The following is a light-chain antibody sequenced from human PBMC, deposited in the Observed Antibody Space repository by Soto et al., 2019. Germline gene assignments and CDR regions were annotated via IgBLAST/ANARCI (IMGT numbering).Light chain of an antibody. Sequence: QSVLTQPASVSGSPGQSITISCTGTTSDVGTYNLVSWYQHHPGKAPQLIIFEVTKRPSGVSDRFSGSKSGNTASLTISGLLGEDESDYYCCSFAGRSSPTSVFVTATKVTV. V-gene: IGLV2-23*02. CDR1: TSDVGTYNL. J-gene: IGLJ1*01. CDR3: CSFAGRSSPTSV. CDR2: EVT.